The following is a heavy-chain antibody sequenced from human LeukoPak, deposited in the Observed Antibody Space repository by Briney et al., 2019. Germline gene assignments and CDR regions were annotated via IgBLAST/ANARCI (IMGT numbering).Heavy chain of an antibody. J-gene: IGHJ3*02. CDR2: ISSSSSTI. CDR3: DARYYYDSSGYYSDAFDI. D-gene: IGHD3-22*01. V-gene: IGHV3-11*04. Sequence: GSLRLSCAASGFTFSDYYMSWIRQAPGKGLEWVSYISSSSSTIYYADSVKGRFTISRDNAKNSLYLQMNSLRAEDTAVYYCDARYYYDSSGYYSDAFDIWGQGTMVTVSS. CDR1: GFTFSDYY.